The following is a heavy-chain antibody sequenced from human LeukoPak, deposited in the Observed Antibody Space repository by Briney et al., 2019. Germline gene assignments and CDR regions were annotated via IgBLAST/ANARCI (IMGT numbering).Heavy chain of an antibody. D-gene: IGHD2-8*01. J-gene: IGHJ6*03. Sequence: ASVKVSCKASGYTFTSYDINWVRQATGQGLEWMGWMNPNSGNTGYAQKFQGRVTITRNTSISTAYMELSSLRSEDTAVYYCARGLGYCTNGVCYLGYYYYYYMDVWGKGTTVTVSS. CDR2: MNPNSGNT. V-gene: IGHV1-8*03. CDR1: GYTFTSYD. CDR3: ARGLGYCTNGVCYLGYYYYYYMDV.